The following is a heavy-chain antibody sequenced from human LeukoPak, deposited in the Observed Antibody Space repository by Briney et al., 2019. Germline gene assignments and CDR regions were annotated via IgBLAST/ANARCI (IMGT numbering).Heavy chain of an antibody. Sequence: PGGSLRLSCAASGFTFSSYSMNWVRQAPGKGLEWIGEINHSGSTNYNPSLTSRVTISVDTSKNQFSLKLSSVTAADTAVYYCARGTRNIVVVPAALQTLYYYYYYMDVWGKGTTVTVSS. J-gene: IGHJ6*03. CDR3: ARGTRNIVVVPAALQTLYYYYYYMDV. V-gene: IGHV4-34*01. CDR1: GFTFSSYS. D-gene: IGHD2-2*01. CDR2: INHSGST.